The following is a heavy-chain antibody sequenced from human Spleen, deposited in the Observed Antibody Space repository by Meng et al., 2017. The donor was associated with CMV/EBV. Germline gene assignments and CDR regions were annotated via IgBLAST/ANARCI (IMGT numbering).Heavy chain of an antibody. D-gene: IGHD1-1*01. CDR2: ISYIGST. V-gene: IGHV4-59*01. Sequence: GSLRLSCTVSGGSIRSFYWSWIRQPPGKGLEWIGYISYIGSTNYNPSLKSRVTISVDTSKNQFSLKLRSVTAADTAVFYCARDILERNAFDMWGQGTMVTVSS. J-gene: IGHJ3*02. CDR1: GGSIRSFY. CDR3: ARDILERNAFDM.